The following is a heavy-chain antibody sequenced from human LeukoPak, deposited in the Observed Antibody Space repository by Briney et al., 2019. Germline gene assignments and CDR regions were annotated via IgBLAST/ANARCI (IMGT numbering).Heavy chain of an antibody. Sequence: SETLSLTCTVSGGSISSYYWSWLRQPPGKGLEWIGYIYYSGSTNHNPSLKSRVTISVDTSKNQLSLKLSSVTAADTAVYYCASDSTYYDFWSGYQSGAFDIWGQGTMVTVSS. D-gene: IGHD3-3*01. J-gene: IGHJ3*02. V-gene: IGHV4-59*01. CDR3: ASDSTYYDFWSGYQSGAFDI. CDR2: IYYSGST. CDR1: GGSISSYY.